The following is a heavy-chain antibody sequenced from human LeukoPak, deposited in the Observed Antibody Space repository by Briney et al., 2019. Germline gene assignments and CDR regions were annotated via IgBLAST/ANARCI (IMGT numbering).Heavy chain of an antibody. CDR1: GGSFSGYS. Sequence: SETLSLTCAVYGGSFSGYSWSWIRQPPGKGLEWIGYIYHSGSTYYNPSLKSRVTISVDRSKNQFSLKLSSVTAADTAVYYCARAALARSVFGDYYYGMDVWGQGTTVTVSS. CDR2: IYHSGST. D-gene: IGHD3-3*01. CDR3: ARAALARSVFGDYYYGMDV. J-gene: IGHJ6*02. V-gene: IGHV4-30-2*01.